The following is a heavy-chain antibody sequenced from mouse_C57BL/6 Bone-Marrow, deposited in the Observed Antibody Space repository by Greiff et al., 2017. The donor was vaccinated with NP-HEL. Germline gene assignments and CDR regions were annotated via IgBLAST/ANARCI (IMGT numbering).Heavy chain of an antibody. CDR3: AGAGGHYDAGDYYAMDY. CDR1: GYAFTNYL. J-gene: IGHJ4*01. D-gene: IGHD2-4*01. V-gene: IGHV1-54*01. Sequence: QVQLQQSGAELVRPGTSVKVSCKASGYAFTNYLIEWVKQRPGQGLEWIGVINPGSGGTNYNEKFKGKATLTADKSSSTAYMQLSSLTSEGTAVYFCAGAGGHYDAGDYYAMDYWGQGTSVTVSS. CDR2: INPGSGGT.